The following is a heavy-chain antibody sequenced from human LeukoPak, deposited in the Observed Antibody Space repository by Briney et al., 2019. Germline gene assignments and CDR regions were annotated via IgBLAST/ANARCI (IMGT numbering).Heavy chain of an antibody. V-gene: IGHV1-46*01. CDR3: ARASNGYSSSWHNFDY. J-gene: IGHJ4*02. D-gene: IGHD6-13*01. CDR1: GYTFTSYY. Sequence: ASVKVSCKASGYTFTSYYMHWVRQAPGQGLEWMGIINPSSGTTSYAQKFQGRVTMTRDTSTNTVYMELSSLRSDDTAVYYCARASNGYSSSWHNFDYWGQGTLVTVSS. CDR2: INPSSGTT.